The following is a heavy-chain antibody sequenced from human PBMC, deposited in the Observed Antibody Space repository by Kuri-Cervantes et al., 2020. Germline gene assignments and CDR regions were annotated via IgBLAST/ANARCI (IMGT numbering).Heavy chain of an antibody. CDR2: ISYDGSNK. V-gene: IGHV3-30-3*01. CDR1: GFSFRNLA. CDR3: AREMATINSRAFDY. Sequence: GGSLRLSCAASGFSFRNLAMHWVRQAPGKGLEWVAVISYDGSNKYYADSVKGRFTISRDNSKNTLYLQMNSLRAEDTAVYYCAREMATINSRAFDYWGQGTLVTVSS. D-gene: IGHD5-24*01. J-gene: IGHJ4*02.